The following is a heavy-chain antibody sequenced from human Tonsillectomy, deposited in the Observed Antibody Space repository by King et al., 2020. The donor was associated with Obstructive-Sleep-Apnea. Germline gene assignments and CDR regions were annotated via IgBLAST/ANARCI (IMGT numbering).Heavy chain of an antibody. CDR2: ISWNSGSI. J-gene: IGHJ4*02. Sequence: VQLVESGGGLVQPGRSLRLSCAASGFTFDDYAMHWFRQAPGKGLEWVSGISWNSGSIGYADSVKGRFTISRDNAKNSLYLQMNSLRAEDTALYYCAKALNYDSSGYFGYWGQGTLVTVSS. CDR3: AKALNYDSSGYFGY. D-gene: IGHD3-22*01. V-gene: IGHV3-9*01. CDR1: GFTFDDYA.